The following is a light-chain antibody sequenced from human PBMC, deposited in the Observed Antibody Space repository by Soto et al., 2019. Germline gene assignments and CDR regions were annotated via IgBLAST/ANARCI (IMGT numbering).Light chain of an antibody. CDR1: ESVSIS. V-gene: IGKV3D-15*01. Sequence: EIVMTQSPATLSVSPGEGATLSCRASESVSISLAWYQHKPGQPPRLLIHGASTRASGIPPRFSGSGSGTEFTLTISSLQSEDSAVYFCQQYHVWPKWTFGPGTKV. CDR3: QQYHVWPKWT. J-gene: IGKJ1*01. CDR2: GAS.